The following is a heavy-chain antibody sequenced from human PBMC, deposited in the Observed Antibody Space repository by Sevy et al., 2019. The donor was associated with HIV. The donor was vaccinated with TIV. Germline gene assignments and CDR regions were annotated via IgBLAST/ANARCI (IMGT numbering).Heavy chain of an antibody. CDR2: INHSGST. CDR1: GGSFSGYY. CDR3: AGLGSSSRGRYYYYYYMDV. D-gene: IGHD6-6*01. Sequence: SETLSLTCAVYGGSFSGYYWSWIRQPPGKGLEWIGEINHSGSTNYNPSLKSRVTISVDTSKNQFSLKLSSVTAADTAGYYCAGLGSSSRGRYYYYYYMDVWGKGTTVTVSS. V-gene: IGHV4-34*01. J-gene: IGHJ6*03.